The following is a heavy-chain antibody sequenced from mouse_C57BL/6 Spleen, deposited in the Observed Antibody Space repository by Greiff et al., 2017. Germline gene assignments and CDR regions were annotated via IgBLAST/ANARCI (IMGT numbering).Heavy chain of an antibody. Sequence: QVQLQQPGAELVMPGASVKLSCKASGYTFTSYWMHWVKQRPGQGLEWIGEIDPSDSYTNYNQKFKGKSTLTVDKSSSTAYMQLSSLTSEDSAVYYCARKAYSYYFGYWGQGTTLSVSS. CDR3: ARKAYSYYFGY. J-gene: IGHJ2*01. V-gene: IGHV1-69*01. CDR1: GYTFTSYW. D-gene: IGHD1-1*01. CDR2: IDPSDSYT.